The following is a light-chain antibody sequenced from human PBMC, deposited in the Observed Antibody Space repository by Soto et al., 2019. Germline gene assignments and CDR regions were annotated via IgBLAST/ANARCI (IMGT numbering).Light chain of an antibody. CDR2: DVN. CDR1: SSDVGGYNY. CDR3: SSYTSSSSALVV. Sequence: QSALSQPASVSGSPGQSITISCTGTSSDVGGYNYVSWYQQHPGKAPKLMIYDVNNRPSGVSNRFSGSKSGNTASLTISGLQAEDEADYYCSSYTSSSSALVVFGGRTKLTVL. V-gene: IGLV2-14*01. J-gene: IGLJ3*02.